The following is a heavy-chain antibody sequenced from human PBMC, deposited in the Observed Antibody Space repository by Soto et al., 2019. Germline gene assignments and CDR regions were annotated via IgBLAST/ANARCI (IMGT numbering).Heavy chain of an antibody. J-gene: IGHJ5*02. V-gene: IGHV4-39*02. CDR2: IDYSGST. CDR1: GGSISSSTYY. D-gene: IGHD1-7*01. CDR3: AREWNYHGEGWFDP. Sequence: QLQLQESGPGLVKPSETLSLTCTVSGGSISSSTYYWGWVRQPPGKGLEWIGSIDYSGSTYYNPSLKSRVTIFVDTSNNQVSLRVNFVTAADTAVYYCAREWNYHGEGWFDPWGQGTLVTVSS.